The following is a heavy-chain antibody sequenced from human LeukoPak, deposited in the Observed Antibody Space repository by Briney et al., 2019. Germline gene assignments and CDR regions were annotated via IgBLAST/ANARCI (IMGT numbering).Heavy chain of an antibody. J-gene: IGHJ4*02. D-gene: IGHD4-17*01. V-gene: IGHV2-5*02. CDR2: IYWDDDK. Sequence: SGPTLVKPTQTLTLTCTFSGFSLSTSGVGVGWIRQPPGKALEWLALIYWDDDKRYSPSLKSRLTITKDTSKNQVVLTMTNMDPVDTATYYCARLSVGITVTPFDYWGQGTLVTVSS. CDR1: GFSLSTSGVG. CDR3: ARLSVGITVTPFDY.